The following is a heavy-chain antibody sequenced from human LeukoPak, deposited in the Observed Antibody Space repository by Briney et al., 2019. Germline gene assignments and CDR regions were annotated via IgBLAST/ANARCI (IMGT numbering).Heavy chain of an antibody. CDR1: GYTFTSYG. CDR2: ISAYNGNT. Sequence: ASVKVSCKASGYTFTSYGISWVRQAPGQGLEWMGWISAYNGNTNYAQKFQGRVTITADESTSTAYMELSSLRSEDTAVYYCARGGHVYLYSYDNVQVWSTRDYFDYWGQGTLVTVSS. D-gene: IGHD5-18*01. CDR3: ARGGHVYLYSYDNVQVWSTRDYFDY. J-gene: IGHJ4*02. V-gene: IGHV1-18*01.